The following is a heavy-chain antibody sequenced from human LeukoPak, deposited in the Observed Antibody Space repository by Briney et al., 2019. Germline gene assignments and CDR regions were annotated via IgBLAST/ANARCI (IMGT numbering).Heavy chain of an antibody. CDR1: GGSITSGDYY. CDR3: ARREPGAAAANNWFDP. V-gene: IGHV4-30-4*01. J-gene: IGHJ5*02. Sequence: SQTLSLTCTVSGGSITSGDYYWSWIRQPPGKGLEWIGYIYYTGTTYYNPSLKSRVSISIDTSKNQFSLKLSSVTAADTAVYYCARREPGAAAANNWFDPWGQGTLVTVSS. CDR2: IYYTGTT. D-gene: IGHD6-13*01.